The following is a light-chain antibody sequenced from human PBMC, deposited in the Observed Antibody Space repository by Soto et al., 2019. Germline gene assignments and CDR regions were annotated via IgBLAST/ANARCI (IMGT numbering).Light chain of an antibody. Sequence: QSALTQPASVSGSPGQSITISCTGTSSDIGRYNYVSWSQHSPGKAPKLIIYDVSDRPSGVSNRFSGSKSGTTASLTISGLQAEDEADYYCGSYTSSDTMIFGGGTKLTVL. CDR1: SSDIGRYNY. CDR2: DVS. CDR3: GSYTSSDTMI. J-gene: IGLJ2*01. V-gene: IGLV2-14*03.